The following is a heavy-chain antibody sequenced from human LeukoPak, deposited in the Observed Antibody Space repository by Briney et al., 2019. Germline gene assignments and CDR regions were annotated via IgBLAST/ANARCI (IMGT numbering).Heavy chain of an antibody. Sequence: GGSLRLSCAASGFTFSSYAMHWVRQAPGKGLDWVAVISYDGSNKYYADSVKGRFTISRDNSKNTLYLQMNSLRVEDTAVYYCVRGRYGSGSNYMDVWGKGTTVTVSS. J-gene: IGHJ6*03. D-gene: IGHD3-10*01. CDR1: GFTFSSYA. V-gene: IGHV3-30*04. CDR2: ISYDGSNK. CDR3: VRGRYGSGSNYMDV.